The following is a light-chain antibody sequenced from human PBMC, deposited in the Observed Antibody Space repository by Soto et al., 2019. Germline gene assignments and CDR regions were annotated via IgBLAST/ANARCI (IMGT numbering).Light chain of an antibody. Sequence: QLVLTQSPSASASLGASAKLTCTLTSGHSSYTVAWHQQQPEKGPRYLMKLNSDGSHSKGDGIPDRFSGSSSGAERYLTISSLQSEDEADYYCQTWGTGFHVVFGGGTKVTV. CDR1: SGHSSYT. CDR3: QTWGTGFHVV. J-gene: IGLJ2*01. CDR2: LNSDGSH. V-gene: IGLV4-69*01.